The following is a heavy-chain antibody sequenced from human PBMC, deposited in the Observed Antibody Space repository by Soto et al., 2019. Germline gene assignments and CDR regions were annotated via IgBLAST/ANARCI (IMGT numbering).Heavy chain of an antibody. V-gene: IGHV4-59*01. CDR3: ARGQGYCSGGSCFNWFDP. Sequence: QVQLQESGPGLVKPSETLSLTCTVSGGSISSYYWSWIRQPPGKGLEWIGYIYYSGSTNYNPSLKSRVPLSVDTSKNQFSPKLSSVTAADTAGYYCARGQGYCSGGSCFNWFDPWGQGTLVTVSS. D-gene: IGHD2-15*01. CDR1: GGSISSYY. CDR2: IYYSGST. J-gene: IGHJ5*02.